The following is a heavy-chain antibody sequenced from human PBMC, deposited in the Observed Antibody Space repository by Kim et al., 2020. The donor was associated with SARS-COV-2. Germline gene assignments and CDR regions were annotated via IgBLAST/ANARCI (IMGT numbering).Heavy chain of an antibody. J-gene: IGHJ5*02. CDR1: GFSVSDSY. D-gene: IGHD6-19*01. CDR2: IYIGGST. CDR3: AREGGLSGWNL. V-gene: IGHV3-53*04. Sequence: GGSLRLSCAASGFSVSDSYMSWVRQAPGKGLEWVSVIYIGGSTSYADSVRGRFSISRHNSKNTIDLQMDSLRTGDTAEYYCAREGGLSGWNLWGQATLVT.